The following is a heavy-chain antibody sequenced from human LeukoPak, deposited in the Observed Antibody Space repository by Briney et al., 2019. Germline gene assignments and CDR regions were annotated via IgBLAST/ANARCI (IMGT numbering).Heavy chain of an antibody. CDR2: IYYSGST. CDR3: ARDGHLIAPGWYFGL. Sequence: SETLSLTCTVSGGSISSGGYYWSWIRQHPGKGLEWIGYIYYSGSTYYNPSLKSRVTISVDTSKNQFSLKLSSVTAADTAVYYCARDGHLIAPGWYFGLWGRGTLVTVSS. V-gene: IGHV4-31*03. D-gene: IGHD3-16*01. CDR1: GGSISSGGYY. J-gene: IGHJ2*01.